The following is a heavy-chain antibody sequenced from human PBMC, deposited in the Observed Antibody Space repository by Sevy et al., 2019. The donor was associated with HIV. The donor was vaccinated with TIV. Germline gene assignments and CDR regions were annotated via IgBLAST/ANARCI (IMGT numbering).Heavy chain of an antibody. CDR2: IIPIFGTA. CDR3: ARDLLPYGGNSDDAFDI. Sequence: ASVKVSCKASGGTFSSYAISWVRQAPGQGLEWMGGIIPIFGTANYAQKFQGRVTITADESTSTAYMELSSLRSEDTAVYYCARDLLPYGGNSDDAFDIWGQGTMVTVSS. D-gene: IGHD2-21*02. J-gene: IGHJ3*02. V-gene: IGHV1-69*13. CDR1: GGTFSSYA.